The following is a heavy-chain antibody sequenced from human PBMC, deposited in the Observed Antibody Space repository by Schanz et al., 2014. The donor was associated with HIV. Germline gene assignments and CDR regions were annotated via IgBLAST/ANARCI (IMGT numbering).Heavy chain of an antibody. CDR3: ARSSDYYYGMDV. CDR2: ISWNSDTI. Sequence: EVQLVESGGGLVQPGGSLRLSCAASGFTFENYWMTWVRQAPGKGLEWVSGISWNSDTIGYGDSVKGRFTISRDNAKNSLYLQMNSLRAEDTAVYYCARSSDYYYGMDVWGQGTTVTVSS. J-gene: IGHJ6*02. CDR1: GFTFENYW. V-gene: IGHV3-9*01.